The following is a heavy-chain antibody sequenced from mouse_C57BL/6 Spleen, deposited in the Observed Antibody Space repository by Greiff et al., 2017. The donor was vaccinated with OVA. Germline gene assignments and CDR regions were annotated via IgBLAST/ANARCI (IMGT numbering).Heavy chain of an antibody. J-gene: IGHJ3*01. Sequence: VQLQQPGAELVRPGTSVKLSCKASGYTFTSYWMHWVKQRPGQGLEWIGVIDPSDSYTNYNQKFKGKATLTVDTSSSTAYMQLSSLTSEDSAVYYCARGGYYDYGGGWFAYWGQGTLVTVSA. CDR2: IDPSDSYT. CDR3: ARGGYYDYGGGWFAY. D-gene: IGHD2-4*01. CDR1: GYTFTSYW. V-gene: IGHV1-59*01.